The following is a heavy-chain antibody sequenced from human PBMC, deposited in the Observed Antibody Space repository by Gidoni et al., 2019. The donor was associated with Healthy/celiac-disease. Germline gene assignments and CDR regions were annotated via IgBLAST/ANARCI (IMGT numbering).Heavy chain of an antibody. CDR2: IHPSDSYT. CDR1: GYSSPSYW. Sequence: DVQLVHSGAEVKLPGESLRISCKGSGYSSPSYWISWVRQMHGKGLEWRGRIHPSDSYTNYSPSFQGHVTISADKSISTAYLQWSSLKASDTAMYYCARRRAYSSSRCFDYWGQGTLVTVSS. CDR3: ARRRAYSSSRCFDY. J-gene: IGHJ4*02. D-gene: IGHD6-6*01. V-gene: IGHV5-10-1*03.